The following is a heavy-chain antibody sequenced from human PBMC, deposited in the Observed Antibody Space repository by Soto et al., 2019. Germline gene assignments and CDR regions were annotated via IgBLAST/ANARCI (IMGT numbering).Heavy chain of an antibody. CDR2: ISYDGSNK. CDR1: GFTFSSYA. CDR3: ATDPIPGDGFWLMEP. Sequence: GVSLRLSCAASGFTFSSYAMHWVRQAPGKGLEWVAVISYDGSNKYYADSVKGRFTISRDNSKNTLYLQMNILRAEDTAVYYCATDPIPGDGFWLMEPRGLGTLV. D-gene: IGHD2-21*02. J-gene: IGHJ5*02. V-gene: IGHV3-30-3*01.